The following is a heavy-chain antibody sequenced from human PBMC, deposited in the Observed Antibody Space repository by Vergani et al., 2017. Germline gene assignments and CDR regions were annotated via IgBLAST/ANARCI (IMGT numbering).Heavy chain of an antibody. CDR3: ARQTNHHGMDV. CDR1: GFTFSSYG. V-gene: IGHV3-33*01. CDR2: IWYDGSNK. D-gene: IGHD1-14*01. J-gene: IGHJ6*02. Sequence: QVQLVESGGGVVQPGRSLRLSCAASGFTFSSYGMHWVRQAPGKGLEWVAVIWYDGSNKYYADSVKGRFTISRDNSKNTLYLQMNSLRAEDTAVYYCARQTNHHGMDVWGQGTTVTVSS.